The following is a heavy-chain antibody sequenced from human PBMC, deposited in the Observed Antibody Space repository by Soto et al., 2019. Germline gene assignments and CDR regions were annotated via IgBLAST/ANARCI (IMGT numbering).Heavy chain of an antibody. CDR3: ARVSTIFGVTQIDY. D-gene: IGHD3-3*01. Sequence: SETLSLTCTVSGGSISSYYWSWIRQPPGKGLEWIGYIYYSGSTNYNPSLKSRVTISVDTSKNQFSLKLSSVTAADTAVYYCARVSTIFGVTQIDYWGQGTLITVSS. CDR1: GGSISSYY. CDR2: IYYSGST. J-gene: IGHJ4*02. V-gene: IGHV4-59*08.